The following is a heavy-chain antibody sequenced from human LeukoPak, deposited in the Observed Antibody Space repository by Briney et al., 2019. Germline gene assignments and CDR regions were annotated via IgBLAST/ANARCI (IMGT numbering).Heavy chain of an antibody. CDR1: GGSISSGDYY. Sequence: PSETLSLTCTVSGGSISSGDYYWSWIRQPAGKGLEWIGRIYTSGSTNYNPSLKSLVTISLDTSKNQFSLKLSSVTAADTAVYYCARGYCSYTSCYNPPDSWGQGTLVTVSS. J-gene: IGHJ4*02. CDR3: ARGYCSYTSCYNPPDS. V-gene: IGHV4-61*02. D-gene: IGHD2-2*02. CDR2: IYTSGST.